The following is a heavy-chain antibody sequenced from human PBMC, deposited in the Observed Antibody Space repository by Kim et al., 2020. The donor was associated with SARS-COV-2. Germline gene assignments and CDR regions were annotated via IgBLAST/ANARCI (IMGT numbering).Heavy chain of an antibody. D-gene: IGHD2-15*01. CDR2: IYYSGST. CDR1: GGSISSGGYY. J-gene: IGHJ6*02. CDR3: ARDFLGYCSGGSCYPGGDSYYYGMEA. V-gene: IGHV4-31*03. Sequence: SETLSLTCTVSGGSISSGGYYWSWIRQHPGKGLEWIGYIYYSGSTYYNPSLKSRVTISVDTSKNQFSLKLSSVTAADTAVYYCARDFLGYCSGGSCYPGGDSYYYGMEAWGQGTTGTVSS.